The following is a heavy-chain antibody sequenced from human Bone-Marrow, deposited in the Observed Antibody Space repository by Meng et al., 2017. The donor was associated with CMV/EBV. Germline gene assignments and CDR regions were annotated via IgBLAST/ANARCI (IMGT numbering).Heavy chain of an antibody. V-gene: IGHV3-23*01. CDR1: GFTFSSYA. J-gene: IGHJ6*01. Sequence: GGSLRLSCTASGFTFSSYALSWVRQAPGKGLEWVSAISSGGRGTNYADSLKGRFTISRDDSKNTLFLQLNSLRAEDTAVYYCARTLWFGELSGMDVWGQGTTVTGSS. D-gene: IGHD3-10*01. CDR3: ARTLWFGELSGMDV. CDR2: ISSGGRGT.